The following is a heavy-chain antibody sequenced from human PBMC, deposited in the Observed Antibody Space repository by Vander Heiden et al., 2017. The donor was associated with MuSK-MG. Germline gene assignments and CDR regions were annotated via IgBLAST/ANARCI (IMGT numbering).Heavy chain of an antibody. D-gene: IGHD2-21*02. CDR1: GGSISSYY. CDR3: AIVGGDDPEAPFDY. Sequence: QVQLQESGPGLVKPSETLSLTCTVSGGSISSYYWSWIRQPPGKGLEWIGYIYYSGSTNYNPALKSRVTISVDTSKNQFSRKLSSVTAAVTAVHYCAIVGGDDPEAPFDYWGQGTLVTVSS. J-gene: IGHJ4*02. CDR2: IYYSGST. V-gene: IGHV4-59*01.